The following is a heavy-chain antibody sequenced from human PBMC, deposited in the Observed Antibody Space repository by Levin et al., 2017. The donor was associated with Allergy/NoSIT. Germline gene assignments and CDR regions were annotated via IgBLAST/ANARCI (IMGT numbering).Heavy chain of an antibody. D-gene: IGHD6-19*01. J-gene: IGHJ4*02. CDR2: IYTSGSA. V-gene: IGHV4-4*07. Sequence: PSETLSLTCTVSGGSISNYYWSWIRQSAGKGLEWIGRIYTSGSANYNPSLKSRVTMSVDTSKKQVSLKLSSVTAADTAVYYCARSQYISGWNFDFWGQGTLVTVSS. CDR3: ARSQYISGWNFDF. CDR1: GGSISNYY.